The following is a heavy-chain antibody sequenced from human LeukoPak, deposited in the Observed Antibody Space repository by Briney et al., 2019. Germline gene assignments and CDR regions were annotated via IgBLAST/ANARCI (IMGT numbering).Heavy chain of an antibody. CDR1: GYTVTSYY. CDR2: LNPNGGSS. D-gene: IGHD3-3*01. J-gene: IGHJ6*02. V-gene: IGHV1-46*01. Sequence: ASVKVSCKASGYTVTSYYMHWVRQAPGQGLEWMGILNPNGGSSNYAQKFQGRATLTRATSTSTVYMELSSLRSEDTAVYYCARGDSLRDFWSGYYNYYYYGMDVWGQGTTVTVSS. CDR3: ARGDSLRDFWSGYYNYYYYGMDV.